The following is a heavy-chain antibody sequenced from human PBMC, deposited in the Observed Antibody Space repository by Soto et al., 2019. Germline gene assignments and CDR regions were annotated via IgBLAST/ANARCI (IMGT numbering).Heavy chain of an antibody. J-gene: IGHJ6*03. V-gene: IGHV3-15*01. CDR2: IKSKTDGGTT. CDR3: TTDQSYYCYMDV. CDR1: GFTFSNAW. Sequence: GGSLRLSCAASGFTFSNAWMSWVRQAPGKGLEWVGRIKSKTDGGTTDYAAPVKGRFTISRDDSKNTLYLQMNSMKTEGTAVYYWTTDQSYYCYMDVWGKGTKVTVSS.